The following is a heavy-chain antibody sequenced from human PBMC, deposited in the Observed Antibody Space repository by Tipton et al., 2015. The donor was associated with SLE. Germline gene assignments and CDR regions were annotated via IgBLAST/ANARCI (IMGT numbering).Heavy chain of an antibody. CDR1: GDSIRSNY. CDR3: ARDSGTFDI. Sequence: GLVKPSETLSLTCTVSGDSIRSNYWSWIRQAPGKGLEWIGYIYNSGSTKYSPSLKSRVTISVDTAKNQFSLKLTSVTAADTAVYYCARDSGTFDIWGQGTMVTVSS. V-gene: IGHV4-59*01. J-gene: IGHJ3*02. CDR2: IYNSGST.